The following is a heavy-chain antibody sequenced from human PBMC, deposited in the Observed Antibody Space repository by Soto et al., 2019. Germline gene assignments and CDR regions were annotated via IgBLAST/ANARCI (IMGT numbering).Heavy chain of an antibody. V-gene: IGHV3-33*01. CDR2: IWFDGSKK. CDR3: ARDLNTGYIDY. D-gene: IGHD5-12*01. Sequence: QVQMVESGGGVVQPGTSLRLSCVASGFTFGRSGMHWVRQAPGGALEWVAIIWFDGSKKYYADSVKGRLTVSRDNSKNTLDLQMDSLRGDATAVYYCARDLNTGYIDYWGQGTLVTVSS. J-gene: IGHJ4*02. CDR1: GFTFGRSG.